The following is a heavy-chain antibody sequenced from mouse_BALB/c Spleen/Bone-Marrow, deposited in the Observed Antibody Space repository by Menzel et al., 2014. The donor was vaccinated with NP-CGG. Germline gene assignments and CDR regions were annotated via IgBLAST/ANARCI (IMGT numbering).Heavy chain of an antibody. CDR3: ARRIPYGYAMDY. D-gene: IGHD2-2*01. CDR1: GYTFTEYT. V-gene: IGHV1-22*01. J-gene: IGHJ4*01. Sequence: VRLQQSGPELVKPGASVEISCKTSGYTFTEYTMHWVKQSHGKSLEWIGTINPNNGGTSYNQKFKGKATLTVDKSSSTAYMELRSLTSEGSAVYYCARRIPYGYAMDYWGQGTSVTVSS. CDR2: INPNNGGT.